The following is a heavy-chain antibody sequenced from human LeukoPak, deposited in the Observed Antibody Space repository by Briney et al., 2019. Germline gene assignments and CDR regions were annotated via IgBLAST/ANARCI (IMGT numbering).Heavy chain of an antibody. CDR3: ARDSPGSGCTQCFDY. CDR1: GFTFSSYN. CDR2: ISRSNNYI. V-gene: IGHV3-21*01. J-gene: IGHJ4*02. D-gene: IGHD6-19*01. Sequence: GGSLRLSCAASGFTFSSYNMNWVRQAPGKGLEWVSSISRSNNYIYYADSVRGRFTISRDNAKNSLYLQMNSVRAEDTAVYSCARDSPGSGCTQCFDYWGQGTLVTVSS.